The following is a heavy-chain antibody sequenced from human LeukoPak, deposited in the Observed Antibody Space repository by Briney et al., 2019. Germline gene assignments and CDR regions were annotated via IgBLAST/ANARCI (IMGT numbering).Heavy chain of an antibody. CDR3: AKGPYSCYDWYYFDH. CDR2: ISGSGGSI. Sequence: GGSLRLSCAASGFTFSSYAMSWVRQAPGKGLEWVSAISGSGGSIYYADSVKGRFTTSRDNSKNTLYLQMNSLRAEDTGVYYCAKGPYSCYDWYYFDHWGQGTLVTVSS. V-gene: IGHV3-23*01. CDR1: GFTFSSYA. J-gene: IGHJ4*02. D-gene: IGHD5-12*01.